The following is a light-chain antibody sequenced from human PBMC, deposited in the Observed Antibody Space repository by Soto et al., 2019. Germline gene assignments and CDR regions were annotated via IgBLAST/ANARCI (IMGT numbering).Light chain of an antibody. Sequence: DIQMTPSPSTLSASVGDRVTITCRASQSISYYLAWYQKKPGKAPEVLIWNASSLQRGVPSRFSGSGSGTEFTLTISSLLPDDFATYYCQQYNRFSTWTFGQGTKVDIK. CDR1: QSISYY. V-gene: IGKV1-5*01. J-gene: IGKJ1*01. CDR2: NAS. CDR3: QQYNRFSTWT.